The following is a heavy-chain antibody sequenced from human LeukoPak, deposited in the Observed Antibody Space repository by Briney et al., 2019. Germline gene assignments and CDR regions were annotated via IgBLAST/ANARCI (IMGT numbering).Heavy chain of an antibody. CDR3: ARVGDYCSSTSCYELDY. CDR1: GGSISSYY. J-gene: IGHJ4*02. CDR2: IYYSGST. V-gene: IGHV4-59*01. D-gene: IGHD2-2*01. Sequence: SETLSLTCTVSGGSISSYYWSWIRQPPGKGLEWIGYIYYSGSTNYNPSLKSRVTISVDTSKNQFSLKLSSVTAADTAVYYCARVGDYCSSTSCYELDYWGQGTLVTVSS.